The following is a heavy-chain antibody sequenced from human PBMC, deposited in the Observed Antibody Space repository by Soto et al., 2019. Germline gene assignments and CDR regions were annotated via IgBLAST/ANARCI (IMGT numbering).Heavy chain of an antibody. V-gene: IGHV4-59*01. CDR3: ARRYGASFDY. CDR2: IYYSGST. D-gene: IGHD4-17*01. CDR1: SGSIGSYY. J-gene: IGHJ4*02. Sequence: SVPLSLTCSISSGSIGSYYGSWIRQPPGKGLEWIGYIYYSGSTNYNPSLKSRVTISVDTSKNQFSLKLSSVTAADTAVYYCARRYGASFDYWGQGTLVTVS.